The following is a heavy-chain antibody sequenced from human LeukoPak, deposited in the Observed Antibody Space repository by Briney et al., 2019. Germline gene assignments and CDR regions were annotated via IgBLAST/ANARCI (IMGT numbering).Heavy chain of an antibody. CDR2: ISGSGGST. D-gene: IGHD2-2*02. CDR3: AKKGLGYCSSTSCYTLGDLYAFDI. Sequence: PGGSLRLSCAASGFTFSAHWMSWFRQAPGKGVEWVSAISGSGGSTYYADSVKGRFTISRDNSKNTLYLQMNSLRAEDTAVYYCAKKGLGYCSSTSCYTLGDLYAFDIWGQGTMVTVSS. V-gene: IGHV3-23*01. CDR1: GFTFSAHW. J-gene: IGHJ3*02.